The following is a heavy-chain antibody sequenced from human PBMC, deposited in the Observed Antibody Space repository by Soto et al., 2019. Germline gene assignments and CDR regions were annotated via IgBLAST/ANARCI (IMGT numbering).Heavy chain of an antibody. V-gene: IGHV4-59*08. CDR2: IYYSGST. D-gene: IGHD4-17*01. CDR3: ARRGNDYGDYRTQVGLRYYYYYYMDV. Sequence: SETLSLTCTVSGGSISSYYWSWIRQPPGKGLEWIGYIYYSGSTNYNPSLKSRVTISVDTSKNQFSLKLSSVTAADTAVYYCARRGNDYGDYRTQVGLRYYYYYYMDVWGKGTTVTVSS. CDR1: GGSISSYY. J-gene: IGHJ6*03.